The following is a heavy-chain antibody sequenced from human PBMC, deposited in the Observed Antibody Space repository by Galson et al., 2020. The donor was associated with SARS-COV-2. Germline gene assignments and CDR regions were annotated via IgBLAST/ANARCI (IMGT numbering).Heavy chain of an antibody. D-gene: IGHD1-1*01. V-gene: IGHV5-51*01. J-gene: IGHJ4*02. Sequence: TGGSLRLSCKGSGYIFTNYWIAWVRQMPGKGLECMGVIYPGDSDTRYNTSFQGQVTISADKSISTAYLQWSSLRASDTAMYYCAKSGTTDAYNPSVFFDYLGQVTLVSLSS. CDR3: AKSGTTDAYNPSVFFDY. CDR1: GYIFTNYW. CDR2: IYPGDSDT.